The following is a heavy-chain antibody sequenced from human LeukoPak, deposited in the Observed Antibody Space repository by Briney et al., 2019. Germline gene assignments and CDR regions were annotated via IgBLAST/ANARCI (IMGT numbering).Heavy chain of an antibody. Sequence: PGGSLRLSCAASGFTFSSYSMNWVRQAPGKGLEWVSSISSSSSYIYYADSVKGRFTISRDNAKNSLYLQMNSLRAEDTAVYYCARDPSVMPNTPSPWLDSSGLDIWGQGTMVTVSS. V-gene: IGHV3-21*01. J-gene: IGHJ3*02. CDR2: ISSSSSYI. CDR3: ARDPSVMPNTPSPWLDSSGLDI. CDR1: GFTFSSYS. D-gene: IGHD3-22*01.